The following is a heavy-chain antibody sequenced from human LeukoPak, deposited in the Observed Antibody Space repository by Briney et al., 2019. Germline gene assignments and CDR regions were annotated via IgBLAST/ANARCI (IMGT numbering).Heavy chain of an antibody. CDR2: ISSSGSTI. J-gene: IGHJ4*02. V-gene: IGHV3-48*03. D-gene: IGHD2-15*01. CDR3: ARSGLNRFDY. Sequence: GGSLRLSCAASGFTFSSYEMNWVRQAPGKGLEWVSYISSSGSTIYYADSVKGRFTISRDNSKNTLFLQMNSLRAENTAVYYCARSGLNRFDYWGQGTLVTVSS. CDR1: GFTFSSYE.